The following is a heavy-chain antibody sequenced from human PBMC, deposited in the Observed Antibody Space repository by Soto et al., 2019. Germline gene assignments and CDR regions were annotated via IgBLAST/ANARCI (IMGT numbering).Heavy chain of an antibody. CDR2: IYYSGST. J-gene: IGHJ6*02. CDR1: GGSISSYY. Sequence: SEILSLTCTVSGGSISSYYWSWIRQPPGKGLEWIGYIYYSGSTNYSPSLKSRVTISVDTSKNQFSLKLSSVTAADTAVYYCARDLSIAARLNYYYYGMDVWDQGTTVTVSS. CDR3: ARDLSIAARLNYYYYGMDV. V-gene: IGHV4-59*01. D-gene: IGHD6-6*01.